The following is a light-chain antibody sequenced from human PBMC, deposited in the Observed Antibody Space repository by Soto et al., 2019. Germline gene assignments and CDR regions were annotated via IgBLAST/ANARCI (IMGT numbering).Light chain of an antibody. J-gene: IGKJ5*01. CDR2: AAS. CDR1: QRISTW. CDR3: QQLNSYPLIT. Sequence: DIQMTQSPSTLSASVGDGVTITCRASQRISTWLAWYQQKPGKAPKLLIYAASTLQSGVPSRFSGSGSGTEFTLTISSLQPEDFATYYCQQLNSYPLITFGQGTRLEIK. V-gene: IGKV1-9*01.